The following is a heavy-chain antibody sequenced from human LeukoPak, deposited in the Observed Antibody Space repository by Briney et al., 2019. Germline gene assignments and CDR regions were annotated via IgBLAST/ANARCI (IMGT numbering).Heavy chain of an antibody. CDR1: GFTFSSYA. Sequence: GRSLRLSCAASGFTFSSYAMSWVRQAPGKGLEWVSAISGSGGSTYYADSVRGRFTISRDNSKNTLYLQMNSLRAEDTAVYYCAKGTTVTTHYYYGMDVWGQGTTVTVSS. CDR3: AKGTTVTTHYYYGMDV. CDR2: ISGSGGST. D-gene: IGHD4-11*01. V-gene: IGHV3-23*01. J-gene: IGHJ6*02.